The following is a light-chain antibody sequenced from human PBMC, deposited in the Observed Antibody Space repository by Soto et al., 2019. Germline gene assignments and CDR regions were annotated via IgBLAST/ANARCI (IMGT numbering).Light chain of an antibody. J-gene: IGKJ3*01. CDR3: QQSYSTLFS. V-gene: IGKV1-39*01. Sequence: DIQMTQSPSSLSASVGDRVTITCRASQTIIRYLNWYQQKPGRAPNLLIYAASNLQSGVPSGFSGSASGTEFTLTISSLQPEDFATYYCQQSYSTLFSFGPGTKVEIK. CDR1: QTIIRY. CDR2: AAS.